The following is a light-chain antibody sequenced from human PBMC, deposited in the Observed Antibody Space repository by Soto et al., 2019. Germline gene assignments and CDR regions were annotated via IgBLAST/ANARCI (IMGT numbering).Light chain of an antibody. V-gene: IGLV2-14*01. CDR3: SSYTSSSTLV. J-gene: IGLJ2*01. Sequence: QSALTQPASVSGSPGQSITISCTGTSSDVGDFDCVSWYQPHPGKAPKLMIYEVSDRPSGVSNRFSGSKSGDTASLTITGLQAEHEADYYCSSYTSSSTLVFGGGTKVTVL. CDR2: EVS. CDR1: SSDVGDFDC.